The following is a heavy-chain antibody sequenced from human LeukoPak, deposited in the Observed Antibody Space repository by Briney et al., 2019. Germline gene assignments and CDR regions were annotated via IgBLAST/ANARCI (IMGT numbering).Heavy chain of an antibody. J-gene: IGHJ4*02. Sequence: GGSLRLSCAASGFTFSSYSMNWVRQAPGKGLEWVSSISSSSSYIYYADSVKGRFTVSRDNAKNSLYLQMNSLRAEDTAVYYCARGGGKRQQLVPLDYWGQGTLVTVSS. CDR1: GFTFSSYS. CDR2: ISSSSSYI. V-gene: IGHV3-21*01. D-gene: IGHD6-13*01. CDR3: ARGGGKRQQLVPLDY.